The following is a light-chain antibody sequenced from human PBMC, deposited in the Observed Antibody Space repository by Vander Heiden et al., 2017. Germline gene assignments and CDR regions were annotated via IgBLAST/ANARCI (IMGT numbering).Light chain of an antibody. J-gene: IGLJ3*02. CDR3: CSYAGSHWA. V-gene: IGLV2-11*01. Sequence: QSALTQPRLASGPPGQSVITSCSATSSDVGRYNDASYYQQHPGNAPKLMIDDVSGRPSGVPGRFSGTKSSNTASLTISGLQGEDEAYYYCCSYAGSHWAFGGGTKLTVL. CDR1: SSDVGRYND. CDR2: DVS.